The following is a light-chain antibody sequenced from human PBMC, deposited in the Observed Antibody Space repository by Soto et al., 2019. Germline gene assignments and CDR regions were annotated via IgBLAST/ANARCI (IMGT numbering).Light chain of an antibody. CDR2: DVN. CDR3: SSYTSSSTRV. CDR1: SSDVGGYNY. J-gene: IGLJ1*01. V-gene: IGLV2-14*01. Sequence: QSVLTQPASVSGSPGQSITISCTGTSSDVGGYNYVSWYQQNPGKAPKLMIYDVNNRPSGVSYRFSGSKSGNTASLTISGLQAEDEADYYCSSYTSSSTRVFGTGTNLTVL.